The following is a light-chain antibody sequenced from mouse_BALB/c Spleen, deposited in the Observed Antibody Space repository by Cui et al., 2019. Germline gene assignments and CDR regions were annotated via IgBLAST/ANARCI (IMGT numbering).Light chain of an antibody. CDR3: QQYNSYPYT. J-gene: IGKJ2*01. CDR2: AAS. CDR1: QNVGTN. V-gene: IGKV6-15*01. Sequence: DIVMTQSQKFMSTSVGDRVSVTCKASQNVGTNVDWYQQKPGQSPKALIYAASYRYRGVPDRFTGSGYGTDFTLTISNVQSEDLAEYFCQQYNSYPYTFGGGTKLEIK.